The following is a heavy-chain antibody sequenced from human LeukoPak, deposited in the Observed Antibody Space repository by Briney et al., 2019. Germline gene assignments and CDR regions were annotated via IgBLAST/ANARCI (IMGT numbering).Heavy chain of an antibody. D-gene: IGHD6-13*01. Sequence: GGSLRLSCAASGFTFSSYWMSWVRQAPGKGLEWVANIKQDGSEKYYVDSVKGRFTISRDNAKNSLYLQMNSLRAEDTAVYYCARVAAAGPTLCYMDVWGKGTTVTVSS. CDR2: IKQDGSEK. CDR3: ARVAAAGPTLCYMDV. J-gene: IGHJ6*03. V-gene: IGHV3-7*01. CDR1: GFTFSSYW.